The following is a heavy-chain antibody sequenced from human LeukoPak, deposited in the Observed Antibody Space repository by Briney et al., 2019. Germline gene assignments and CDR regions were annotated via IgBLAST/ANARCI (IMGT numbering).Heavy chain of an antibody. V-gene: IGHV3-7*01. D-gene: IGHD3-16*01. CDR2: IKQDGSEK. CDR1: GFPFSSYW. Sequence: PGGSLRLSCVASGFPFSSYWMTWVRQAPGKGLEWVANIKQDGSEKYYVDSVKGRFTISRDNAKNSLYLQMNSLRAEDTAVYYCARVFKDDYVWGEDWFDPWGQGTLVTVSS. J-gene: IGHJ5*02. CDR3: ARVFKDDYVWGEDWFDP.